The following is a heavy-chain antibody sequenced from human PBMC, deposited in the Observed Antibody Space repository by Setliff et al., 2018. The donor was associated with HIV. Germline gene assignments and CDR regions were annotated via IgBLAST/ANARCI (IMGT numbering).Heavy chain of an antibody. Sequence: PSETLSLTCSVSGGSTSSYTWSWIRQPAGQGLEWIGRIYRSGSTNYNTPLESRVTMSVDTSKNQFSLKLSSVTAADTAVYYCARELFGSGWYGDTWGQGTLVTVSS. CDR3: ARELFGSGWYGDT. CDR2: IYRSGST. D-gene: IGHD6-19*01. CDR1: GGSTSSYT. J-gene: IGHJ5*02. V-gene: IGHV4-4*07.